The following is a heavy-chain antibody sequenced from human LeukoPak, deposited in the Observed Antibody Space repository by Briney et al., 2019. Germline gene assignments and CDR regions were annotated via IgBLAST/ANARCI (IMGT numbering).Heavy chain of an antibody. CDR3: ARGLNRRGWELLSGMYYYYYMDV. Sequence: SGTLSLTCAVSGGSISSSNWWSWVRQPPGKGLEWIGEIYHSGSTNYNPSLKSRVTISVDTSKNQFSLKLSSVTAADTAVYYCARGLNRRGWELLSGMYYYYYMDVWGKGTTVTVSS. CDR2: IYHSGST. V-gene: IGHV4-4*02. CDR1: GGSISSSNW. D-gene: IGHD1-26*01. J-gene: IGHJ6*03.